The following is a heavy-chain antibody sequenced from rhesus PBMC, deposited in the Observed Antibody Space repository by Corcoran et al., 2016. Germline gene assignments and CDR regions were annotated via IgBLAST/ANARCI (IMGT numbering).Heavy chain of an antibody. J-gene: IGHJ4*01. V-gene: IGHV4-143*01. CDR3: ARQRDGSGYYRVDY. CDR1: GGSISDSDS. Sequence: QVHLQESGPGLVKPSETLSLTCTVLGGSISDSDSWNWIRPPPVKGLEWMGRIYGTSVSTSYNTPLKSRVTISKETSKNQFSLKLTSVTAADTAVYYCARQRDGSGYYRVDYWGQGVLVTVSS. D-gene: IGHD3-28*01. CDR2: IYGTSVST.